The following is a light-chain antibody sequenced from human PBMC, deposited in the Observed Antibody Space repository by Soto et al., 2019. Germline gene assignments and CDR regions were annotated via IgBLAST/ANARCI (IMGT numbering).Light chain of an antibody. Sequence: QSVLTQPPSASGTPGQRVTISCYGSSSNIRNNPVNWYQQLPGTAPKLLIYSNYKRPSGVPDRFSGSKSGTSASLAISGLQSEDEADYSCASWEDSLNGAIVGGGTKVTVL. CDR3: ASWEDSLNGAI. J-gene: IGLJ2*01. V-gene: IGLV1-44*01. CDR1: SSNIRNNP. CDR2: SNY.